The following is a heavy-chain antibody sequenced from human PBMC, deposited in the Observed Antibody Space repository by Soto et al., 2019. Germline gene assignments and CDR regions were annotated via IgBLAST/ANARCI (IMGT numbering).Heavy chain of an antibody. CDR1: GGTFSRYA. Sequence: QVQLVQSGAEVKKPGSSVKVSCKASGGTFSRYAISWVRQAPGQGLGWMGGIIPVFGTANYAQKFQGRVTITADESTSTAYMELSSLRSEDTAVYYCASSLRLRAVAVDYWGQGTLVTVSS. CDR3: ASSLRLRAVAVDY. J-gene: IGHJ4*02. D-gene: IGHD6-19*01. CDR2: IIPVFGTA. V-gene: IGHV1-69*12.